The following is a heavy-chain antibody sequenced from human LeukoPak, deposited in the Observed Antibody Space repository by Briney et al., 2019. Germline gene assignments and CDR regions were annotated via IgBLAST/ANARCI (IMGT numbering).Heavy chain of an antibody. Sequence: GGSLRLSCKGSGYSFTSYWIGWVRQMPGKGLEWMGIIYPGDSDTRYSPSFQGQVTISADKSISTAYLQWSSLKASDTAMYYCARPWGATVSDYWGQGTLVTVSS. CDR1: GYSFTSYW. V-gene: IGHV5-51*01. D-gene: IGHD4-11*01. J-gene: IGHJ4*02. CDR3: ARPWGATVSDY. CDR2: IYPGDSDT.